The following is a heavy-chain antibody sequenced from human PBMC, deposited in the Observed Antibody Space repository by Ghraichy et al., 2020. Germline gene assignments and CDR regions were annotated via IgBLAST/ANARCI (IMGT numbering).Heavy chain of an antibody. J-gene: IGHJ3*02. D-gene: IGHD6-19*01. CDR2: IYSGGSI. V-gene: IGHV3-66*02. Sequence: GGSRLSCAASGFSVSSNYMSWVRQAPGKGLQWVSVIYSGGSIYYADSVKGRFTISRENSKNTLYLQMNSLRVEDTAVYYCARGGSSGWFFGAFDIWGQGTMVIVSS. CDR3: ARGGSSGWFFGAFDI. CDR1: GFSVSSNY.